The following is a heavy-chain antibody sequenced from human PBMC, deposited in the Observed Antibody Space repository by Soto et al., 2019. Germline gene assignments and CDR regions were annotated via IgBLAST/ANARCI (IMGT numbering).Heavy chain of an antibody. CDR1: GGSISSGGYY. V-gene: IGHV4-31*03. J-gene: IGHJ3*02. Sequence: PSETLSLTCTVSGGSISSGGYYWSWIRQHPGKGLEWIGYIYYSGSTYYNPSLKSRVTISVDTSKNQFSLKLSSVTAADTAVYYCARGGYCTNGVCYWTAFDIWGQGTMVTV. D-gene: IGHD2-8*01. CDR3: ARGGYCTNGVCYWTAFDI. CDR2: IYYSGST.